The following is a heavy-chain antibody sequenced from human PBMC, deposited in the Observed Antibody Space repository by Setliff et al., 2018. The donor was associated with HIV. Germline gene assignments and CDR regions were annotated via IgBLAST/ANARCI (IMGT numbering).Heavy chain of an antibody. CDR3: VRGVQFMEWLE. D-gene: IGHD3-3*01. J-gene: IGHJ4*02. CDR2: IRSKEYGGTT. V-gene: IGHV3-49*04. CDR1: GFTLGDYA. Sequence: GESLKISCTASGFTLGDYAMSWVRQAPGKGLEWVGYIRSKEYGGTTEYAASVKGRFVISKDDSKSIVYLQMNSLKTEDTAVYYCVRGVQFMEWLEGGQGTLVTVSS.